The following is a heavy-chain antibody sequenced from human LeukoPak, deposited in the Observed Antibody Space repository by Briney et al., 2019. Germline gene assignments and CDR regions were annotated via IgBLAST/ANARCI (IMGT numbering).Heavy chain of an antibody. CDR1: GGSIRDYY. V-gene: IGHV4-59*01. J-gene: IGHJ3*02. CDR2: IYYSGVT. Sequence: SETLSLTCTVSGGSIRDYYWSWIRQPPGKGLEWIGYIYYSGVTKYNPSLKSRVTTSVDTSKRQFSLKLTSVTAADTAVYYCARGYSGYDWDDAFDIWGQGTMVSVSS. CDR3: ARGYSGYDWDDAFDI. D-gene: IGHD5-12*01.